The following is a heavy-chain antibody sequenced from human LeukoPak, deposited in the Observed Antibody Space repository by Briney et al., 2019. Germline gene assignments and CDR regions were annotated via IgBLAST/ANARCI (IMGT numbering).Heavy chain of an antibody. CDR3: ARDDILTGYTIDY. CDR2: IWHDGRHK. Sequence: GRSLRLSCAVSGFTFSHYGMHWVRQAPGKGLEWVAVIWHDGRHKYYADSVKDRFTISRDDSKNTLYLQMNSLRAEDTAVYYCARDDILTGYTIDYWGQGTLVTVSS. CDR1: GFTFSHYG. J-gene: IGHJ4*02. D-gene: IGHD3-9*01. V-gene: IGHV3-33*01.